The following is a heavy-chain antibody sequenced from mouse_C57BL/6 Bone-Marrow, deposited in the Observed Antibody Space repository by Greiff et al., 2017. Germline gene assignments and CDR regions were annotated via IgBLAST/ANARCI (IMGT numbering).Heavy chain of an antibody. CDR3: ARIADSNPPFDY. D-gene: IGHD2-5*01. J-gene: IGHJ2*01. V-gene: IGHV8-11*01. Sequence: QVTLKVSGPGILQPSQTLSLTCSFSGFSLSTSGMGVGWIHQPSGNGLEWLAHIWWNDNKYYNTALKSRLTISKDTSNTQVFLKIASVDTADTATYYCARIADSNPPFDYWGQGTTLTVSS. CDR2: IWWNDNK. CDR1: GFSLSTSGMG.